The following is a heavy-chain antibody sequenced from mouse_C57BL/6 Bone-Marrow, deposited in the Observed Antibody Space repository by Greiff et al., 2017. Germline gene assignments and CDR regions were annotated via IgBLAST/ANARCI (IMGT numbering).Heavy chain of an antibody. D-gene: IGHD1-1*01. CDR2: INPNNGGT. V-gene: IGHV1-22*01. CDR3: ARGPPLYVGAMDY. CDR1: GYTFTDYN. J-gene: IGHJ4*01. Sequence: VQLQQSGPELVKPGASVKMSCKASGYTFTDYNMHWVKQSHGKSLEWIGYINPNNGGTSYNQKFKGKATLTVNKSSSTAYMELRSLTSEDSAVYYCARGPPLYVGAMDYGGQGTSVTVSS.